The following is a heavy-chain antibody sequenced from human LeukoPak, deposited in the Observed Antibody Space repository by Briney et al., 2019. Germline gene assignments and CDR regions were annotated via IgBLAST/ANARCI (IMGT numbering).Heavy chain of an antibody. CDR3: AKDNGYSSGWGY. D-gene: IGHD6-19*01. V-gene: IGHV3-23*01. CDR2: ISGSGGST. Sequence: HTGGSLRLSCADSGFTFSSYAMSWVRQAPGKGLEWVSAISGSGGSTYYADSVKGRFTISRDNSKNTLYLQMNSLRAEDTAVYYCAKDNGYSSGWGYWGQGTLVTVSS. CDR1: GFTFSSYA. J-gene: IGHJ4*02.